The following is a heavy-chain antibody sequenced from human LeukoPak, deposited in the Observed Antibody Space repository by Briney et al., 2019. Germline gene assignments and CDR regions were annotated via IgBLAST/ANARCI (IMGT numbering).Heavy chain of an antibody. V-gene: IGHV4-61*02. CDR3: ARTSTYYDFWSATANYYMDV. CDR2: IYTSGST. CDR1: GGSISSGSYY. Sequence: SETLSLTCTVSGGSISSGSYYWSWIRQPAGKGLEWIGRIYTSGSTNYNPTLKSRVTISVDTSKNQFSLKLSSVTAADTAVYYCARTSTYYDFWSATANYYMDVWGKGTTVTVSS. J-gene: IGHJ6*03. D-gene: IGHD3-3*01.